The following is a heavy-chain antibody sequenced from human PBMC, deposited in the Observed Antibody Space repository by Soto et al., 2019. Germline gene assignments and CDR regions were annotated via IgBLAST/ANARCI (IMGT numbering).Heavy chain of an antibody. V-gene: IGHV3-7*01. CDR3: ARPRLHVEGDTFDL. CDR2: INQDGSQK. D-gene: IGHD4-4*01. J-gene: IGHJ3*01. CDR1: GFTFRPYW. Sequence: EVQLVESGGGLVQPGGSLRLSCAASGFTFRPYWMTWVRQAPGKGLEWVGNINQDGSQKKYVDSVKGRFTISRDNAKNSLFLQMNSLRAEDTAVYYCARPRLHVEGDTFDLWGQGTMVTVSS.